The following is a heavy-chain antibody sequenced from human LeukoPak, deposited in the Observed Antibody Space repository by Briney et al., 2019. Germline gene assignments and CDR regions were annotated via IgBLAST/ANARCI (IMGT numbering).Heavy chain of an antibody. V-gene: IGHV1-69*04. CDR3: ARDSSGLYYYYGMDV. Sequence: SVKVSCKASGGTFSSYAISWVRQAPGQGLEWTGRIIPILGIANYAQKFQGRVTITADKSTSTAYMELSSLRSEDTAVYYCARDSSGLYYYYGMDVWGQGTTVTVSS. CDR1: GGTFSSYA. CDR2: IIPILGIA. J-gene: IGHJ6*02. D-gene: IGHD3-22*01.